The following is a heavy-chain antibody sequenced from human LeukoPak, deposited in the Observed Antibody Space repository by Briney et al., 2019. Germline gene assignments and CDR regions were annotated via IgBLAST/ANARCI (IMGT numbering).Heavy chain of an antibody. D-gene: IGHD1-26*01. J-gene: IGHJ4*02. CDR1: GFTFSSYW. CDR3: ARDGGTTTDWLFDY. CDR2: IKQDGSEK. V-gene: IGHV3-7*01. Sequence: GGSLRLSCAASGFTFSSYWMSWVRQAPGKGLEWVANIKQDGSEKHYVDSVKGRFTTSRDNAKNSLSLQMNTLRAEDTAVYYCARDGGTTTDWLFDYWGQGTLVTVSS.